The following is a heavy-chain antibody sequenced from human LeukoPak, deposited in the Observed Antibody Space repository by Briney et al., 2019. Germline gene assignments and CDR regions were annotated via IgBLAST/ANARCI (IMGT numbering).Heavy chain of an antibody. D-gene: IGHD3-22*01. CDR3: ANQQITMIVVAWYFQH. Sequence: GGSLRLSCAASGFTFSSYAMSWVRQAPGKGLEWVSAISGSGGSTYYADSVKGRFTISRDNSNNTLYLQMNSLRAEDTAVYYCANQQITMIVVAWYFQHWGQGTLVTVSS. J-gene: IGHJ1*01. V-gene: IGHV3-23*01. CDR1: GFTFSSYA. CDR2: ISGSGGST.